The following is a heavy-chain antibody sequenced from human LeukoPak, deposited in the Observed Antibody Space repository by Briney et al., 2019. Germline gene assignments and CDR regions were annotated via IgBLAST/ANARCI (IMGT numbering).Heavy chain of an antibody. V-gene: IGHV4-59*01. Sequence: PSETLSLTCTVPGDPISSDFWGWIRQPPGKGLERNGPIYYSGSTNYNPSLKSRVTISVDTSKNQFSLKLSSVTAADTAVYYCARGYGDYVYYYYYYMDVWGKGTTVTVSS. D-gene: IGHD4-17*01. CDR3: ARGYGDYVYYYYYYMDV. CDR2: IYYSGST. J-gene: IGHJ6*03. CDR1: GDPISSDF.